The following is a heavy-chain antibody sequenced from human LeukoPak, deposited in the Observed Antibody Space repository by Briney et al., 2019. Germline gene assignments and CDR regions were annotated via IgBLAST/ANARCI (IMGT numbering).Heavy chain of an antibody. CDR1: GGSISNYY. CDR2: IYYTGST. Sequence: SGTLSLTCTVSGGSISNYYWSWIRQPPGKGLEWIGYIYYTGSTNYNPSLKSRVTISVDTSKNQLSLKLSSVTAADTAVYYCARSGYCSSTSCYDYWGQGTLVTVSS. V-gene: IGHV4-59*01. J-gene: IGHJ4*02. CDR3: ARSGYCSSTSCYDY. D-gene: IGHD2-2*01.